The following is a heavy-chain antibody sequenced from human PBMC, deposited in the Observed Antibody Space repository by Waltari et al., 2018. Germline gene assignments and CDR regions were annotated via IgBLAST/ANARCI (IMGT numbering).Heavy chain of an antibody. J-gene: IGHJ5*02. CDR1: GFSLHTPGVG. D-gene: IGHD5-18*01. CDR3: AHWKSWGSAMFT. Sequence: QITLKESGLTLVKPTQTLTLTCTFSGFSLHTPGVGVGWIRQPPEKALEWLALIYWDDDERYSPSLKTRLTITKDTSKNQLVLTMTNVDPVDTATYYCAHWKSWGSAMFTWGQGTQVTVSS. CDR2: IYWDDDE. V-gene: IGHV2-5*02.